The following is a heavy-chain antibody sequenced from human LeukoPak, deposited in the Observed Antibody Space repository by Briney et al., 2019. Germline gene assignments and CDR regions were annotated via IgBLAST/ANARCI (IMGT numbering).Heavy chain of an antibody. J-gene: IGHJ5*01. Sequence: ASVKVSCKASGDNFNAFYMHWVRQAPGQGLEWMGCISPNGGGTKYAHKFQGRVTITRDRSITTDYMELSRLRPDDTGVYYCARDFDPYCNGGRWYGSWGQGTRVTVSS. CDR1: GDNFNAFY. D-gene: IGHD2/OR15-2a*01. V-gene: IGHV1-2*02. CDR2: ISPNGGGT. CDR3: ARDFDPYCNGGRWYGS.